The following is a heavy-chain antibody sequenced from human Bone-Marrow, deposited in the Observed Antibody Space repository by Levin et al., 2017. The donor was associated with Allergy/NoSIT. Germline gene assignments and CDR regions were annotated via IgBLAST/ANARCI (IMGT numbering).Heavy chain of an antibody. Sequence: PSETLSLTCAVSGDSISASNWWSWVRQPPGRGLEWIGEIFHNGITNYNPSVKSRVSISIDKSKNLFSLKLRSVTAADTATYCCAREETSSSWYGAGGPGGGLDNWGQGTLVIVSS. CDR2: IFHNGIT. V-gene: IGHV4-4*01. CDR1: GDSISASNW. J-gene: IGHJ4*02. CDR3: AREETSSSWYGAGGPGGGLDN. D-gene: IGHD3-10*01.